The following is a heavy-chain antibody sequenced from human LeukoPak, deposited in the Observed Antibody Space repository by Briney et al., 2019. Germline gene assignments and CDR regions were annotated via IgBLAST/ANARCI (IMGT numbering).Heavy chain of an antibody. CDR2: IYYTGTT. Sequence: SETLSLTCAVSGGSISSGGYFWSWIRQPPGKGLEWIGYIYYTGTTNYNPSLKSRVTISVDTSKNQFSLRLSSVTAADTAVYYCASKSSDHGELRFDYWGQGTLVTVSS. J-gene: IGHJ4*02. D-gene: IGHD4-17*01. CDR3: ASKSSDHGELRFDY. CDR1: GGSISSGGYF. V-gene: IGHV4-61*08.